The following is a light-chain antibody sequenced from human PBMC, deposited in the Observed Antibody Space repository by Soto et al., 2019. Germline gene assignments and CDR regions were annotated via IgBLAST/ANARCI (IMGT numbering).Light chain of an antibody. CDR1: QSVNTY. CDR2: DAS. J-gene: IGKJ3*01. CDR3: QQRSNWPT. Sequence: EIVLTQSPATLSLSPGERATLTCRASQSVNTYLAWYQQKPGQAPRLLIYDASTRATGIPARFSGSGSGTDFTLTISSLEPEDFAVYYCQQRSNWPTFGPGTRVDFK. V-gene: IGKV3-11*01.